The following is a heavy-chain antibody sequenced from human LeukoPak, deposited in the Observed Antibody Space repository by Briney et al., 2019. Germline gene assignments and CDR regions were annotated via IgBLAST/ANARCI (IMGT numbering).Heavy chain of an antibody. Sequence: SETLSLTCTISGGSISSYFWSWIRQPPGKGLEWIGYIYYTGSTNYNPSLKSRVTMSVDTSKNQFSLKLSSVTAADTAVYYCARDSGTTGEVKFDPWGQGTLVTVSS. CDR1: GGSISSYF. D-gene: IGHD3-10*01. CDR3: ARDSGTTGEVKFDP. V-gene: IGHV4-59*12. J-gene: IGHJ5*02. CDR2: IYYTGST.